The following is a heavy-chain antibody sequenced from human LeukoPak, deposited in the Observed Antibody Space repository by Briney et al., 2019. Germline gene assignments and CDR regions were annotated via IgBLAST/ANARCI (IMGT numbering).Heavy chain of an antibody. Sequence: GGSLRLSCAASGFTFSDYYMSWIRQTPGKGLEWVSYISSSGSTIYYADSVKGRFTISRDNSKNSLYLQMNSLRTEDTALYYCAKDFSADWLQFTNMDVWGKGTTVTVSS. CDR1: GFTFSDYY. CDR2: ISSSGSTI. J-gene: IGHJ6*03. D-gene: IGHD3-9*01. V-gene: IGHV3-11*01. CDR3: AKDFSADWLQFTNMDV.